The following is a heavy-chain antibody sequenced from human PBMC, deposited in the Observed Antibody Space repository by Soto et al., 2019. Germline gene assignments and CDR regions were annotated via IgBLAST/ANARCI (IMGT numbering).Heavy chain of an antibody. D-gene: IGHD3-9*01. CDR2: IYPGNSDT. CDR3: ARHVYYDVLKKNY. CDR1: GYSFTSYW. V-gene: IGHV5-51*01. J-gene: IGHJ4*02. Sequence: PGESLKISCKGSGYSFTSYWIGWVRQMPGKGLEWMGIIYPGNSDTRYSPSLQGQVTISADTSISTAYLEWSSLKASDTAIYYCARHVYYDVLKKNYWGQGTLVTVSS.